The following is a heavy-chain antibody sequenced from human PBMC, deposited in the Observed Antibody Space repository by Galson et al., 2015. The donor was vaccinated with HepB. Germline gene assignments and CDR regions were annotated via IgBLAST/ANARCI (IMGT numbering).Heavy chain of an antibody. J-gene: IGHJ3*02. Sequence: SVKVSCKASGYTFTSYGISWVRQAPGQGLEWMGWISAYNGNTNYAQKLQGRVTMTTDTSTSTAYMELRSLRSDDTAVYCCARLSTPWGLDAFDIWGQGTMVTVSS. D-gene: IGHD1-1*01. CDR1: GYTFTSYG. V-gene: IGHV1-18*01. CDR3: ARLSTPWGLDAFDI. CDR2: ISAYNGNT.